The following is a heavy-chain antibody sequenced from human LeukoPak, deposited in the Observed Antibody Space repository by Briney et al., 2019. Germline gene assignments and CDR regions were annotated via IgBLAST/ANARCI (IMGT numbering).Heavy chain of an antibody. D-gene: IGHD3-22*01. CDR1: GFTFSSYA. Sequence: GGSLRLSCAASGFTFSSYAMSWVRQAPGKGLEWVSAISGSGGSTYYADSVKGRFTISRDNSKNTLYLQMNSLRAEVTAVYYCAKVYYYDSSGYYAEYFQHWGQGTLVTVSS. V-gene: IGHV3-23*01. CDR3: AKVYYYDSSGYYAEYFQH. J-gene: IGHJ1*01. CDR2: ISGSGGST.